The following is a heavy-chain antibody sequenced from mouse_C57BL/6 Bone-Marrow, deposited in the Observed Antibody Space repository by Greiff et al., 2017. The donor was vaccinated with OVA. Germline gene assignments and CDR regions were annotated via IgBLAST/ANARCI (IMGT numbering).Heavy chain of an antibody. J-gene: IGHJ3*01. CDR3: ARKAHYYYGSSGAWFAY. CDR2: ISSGSSTI. V-gene: IGHV5-17*01. CDR1: GFTFSDYG. Sequence: EVKLVESGGGLVKPGGSLKLSCAASGFTFSDYGMHWVRQAPEKGLEWVAYISSGSSTIYYADTVKGRFTISRDNAKNTLFLQMTSLRSEDTAMYYCARKAHYYYGSSGAWFAYWGQGTLVTVSA. D-gene: IGHD1-1*01.